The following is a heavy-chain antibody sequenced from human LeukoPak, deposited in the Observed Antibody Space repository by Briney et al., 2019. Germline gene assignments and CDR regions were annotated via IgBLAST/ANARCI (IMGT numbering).Heavy chain of an antibody. CDR1: GGSISSGGYS. Sequence: SQTLSLTCAVSGGSISSGGYSWNWLRQPPGKGLEWIGYIYHTGNTFYNPSLKSRVTISVDRSKNQFSLRLTSVTAADTAVYFCARGFFVRENPGSWFDPWGRGTLVTVSP. V-gene: IGHV4-30-2*01. CDR2: IYHTGNT. CDR3: ARGFFVRENPGSWFDP. D-gene: IGHD3-10*02. J-gene: IGHJ5*02.